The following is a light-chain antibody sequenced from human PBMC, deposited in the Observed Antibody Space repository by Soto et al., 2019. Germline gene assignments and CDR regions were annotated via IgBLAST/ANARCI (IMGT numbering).Light chain of an antibody. Sequence: EIVLTQSPGTLSLSPGEGATLSCRASQTVSSNYLAWYQQKPGQAPMLLIYGASSRATGIPDRFSGNGSGTDFTLPISRLEPEDFAVYYCQQYGNSPWTFGQGTKVEIK. V-gene: IGKV3-20*01. CDR1: QTVSSNY. CDR2: GAS. CDR3: QQYGNSPWT. J-gene: IGKJ1*01.